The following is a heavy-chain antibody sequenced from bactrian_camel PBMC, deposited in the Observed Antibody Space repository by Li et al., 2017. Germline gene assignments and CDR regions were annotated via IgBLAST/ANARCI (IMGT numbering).Heavy chain of an antibody. CDR3: AADAGFTGSDGTCPPQRYFYNY. Sequence: QLVESGGGLVQPGGSLTLSCAASGFTFSSYGMSWVRQAPGKGLEWVSNMDSDGSNAYYADSVKGRFTISRDNARDTVYLQMNNLKSEDSAMYYCAADAGFTGSDGTCPPQRYFYNYWGQGTQVTVS. CDR1: GFTFSSYG. J-gene: IGHJ4*01. D-gene: IGHD2*01. V-gene: IGHV3S11*01. CDR2: MDSDGSNA.